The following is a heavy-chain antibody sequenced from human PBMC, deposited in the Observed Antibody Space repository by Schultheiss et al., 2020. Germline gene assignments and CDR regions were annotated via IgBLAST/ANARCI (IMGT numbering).Heavy chain of an antibody. CDR3: AREIVISPAGRLDP. V-gene: IGHV4-59*12. D-gene: IGHD1-26*01. CDR1: SGSFSGYY. CDR2: IYYSGST. J-gene: IGHJ5*02. Sequence: SETLSLTCVVYSGSFSGYYWSWIRQPPGKGLEWIGYIYYSGSTNYNPSLKSRVTISVDTSKNQFSLKLSSVTAADTAVYFCAREIVISPAGRLDPWGQGTLVTVSS.